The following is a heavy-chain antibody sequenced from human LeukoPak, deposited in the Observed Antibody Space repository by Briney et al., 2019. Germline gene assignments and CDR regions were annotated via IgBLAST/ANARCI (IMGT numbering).Heavy chain of an antibody. CDR2: IYSGGGT. CDR3: AGRHLAYCGGDCP. J-gene: IGHJ5*02. Sequence: GGSLRISCAASGFTVSGNYMSWVRQAPGKGLEWVSVIYSGGGTSYAGSVMGRFTISRDKSKNTLYLQMNSLRAEDTAVYYCAGRHLAYCGGDCPWGQGTLVTVSS. V-gene: IGHV3-66*01. CDR1: GFTVSGNY. D-gene: IGHD2-21*02.